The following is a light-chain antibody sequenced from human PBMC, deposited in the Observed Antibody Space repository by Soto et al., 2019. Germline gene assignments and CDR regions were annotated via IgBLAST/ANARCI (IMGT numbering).Light chain of an antibody. V-gene: IGKV1-5*03. CDR3: QQYNVYPYT. CDR2: KAS. CDR1: ESIKTW. Sequence: DIQMTQSPSTLSASVGDRVTITCRASESIKTWLAWYQQRPGKAPNLLIYKASSLQSGVSSRFSGSGSGTDFTLIISSLQPDDSATYYCQQYNVYPYTFGQGTKVQI. J-gene: IGKJ2*01.